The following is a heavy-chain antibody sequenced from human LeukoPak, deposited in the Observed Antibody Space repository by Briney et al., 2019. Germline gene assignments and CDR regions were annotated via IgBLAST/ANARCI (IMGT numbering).Heavy chain of an antibody. J-gene: IGHJ6*03. Sequence: GGSLRLSCAASGFTFSSYSVNWVRQAPGKGLEWVSSISSSSSYIYYADSVKGRFTISRDNAKNSLYLQMNSLRAEGTAVYYCARVGVAGHYYYYYMDVWGKGTTVTISS. CDR2: ISSSSSYI. D-gene: IGHD3-3*01. CDR1: GFTFSSYS. V-gene: IGHV3-21*01. CDR3: ARVGVAGHYYYYYMDV.